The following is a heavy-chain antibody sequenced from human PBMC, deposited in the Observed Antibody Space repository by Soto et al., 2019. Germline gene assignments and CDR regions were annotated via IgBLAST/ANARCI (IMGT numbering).Heavy chain of an antibody. CDR1: GGTFSSYA. V-gene: IGHV1-69*06. J-gene: IGHJ2*01. CDR2: IIPIFGTA. CDR3: ARKKGFIREISYFDL. D-gene: IGHD3-10*01. Sequence: ASVKVSCKASGGTFSSYAISWVRQAPGQGLEWMGGIIPIFGTANYAQKFQGRVTITADKSTSTAYMELSSLRSEDTAVYYCARKKGFIREISYFDLWGRGTPVTVSS.